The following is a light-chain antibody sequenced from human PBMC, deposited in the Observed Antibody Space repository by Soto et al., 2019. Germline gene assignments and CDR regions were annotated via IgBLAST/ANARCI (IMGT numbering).Light chain of an antibody. J-gene: IGKJ1*01. CDR2: DAS. CDR3: QQSYSTPHT. Sequence: DIQMTQSPSSLSASVGDRVTITCQASQDISNYLNWYQQKPGKAPKLLIYDASNLETGVPSRFSGSGSGTDFTFTISSLQPEDFATYYCQQSYSTPHTFGQGTKVEIK. V-gene: IGKV1-33*01. CDR1: QDISNY.